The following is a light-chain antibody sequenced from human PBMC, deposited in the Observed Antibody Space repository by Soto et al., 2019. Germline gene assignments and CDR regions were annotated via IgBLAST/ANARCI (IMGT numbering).Light chain of an antibody. V-gene: IGKV1-5*03. CDR3: QQFYDYCT. J-gene: IGKJ1*01. CDR2: KAS. CDR1: QSISNW. Sequence: DIQMTQSPSTLSASVGDRVTITCRASQSISNWLAWYQQRPGKAPKLLIYKASSLESGVPSRFSGSGFGTEFALTLSSLQPDDLATYYCQQFYDYCTFGQGTKVEIK.